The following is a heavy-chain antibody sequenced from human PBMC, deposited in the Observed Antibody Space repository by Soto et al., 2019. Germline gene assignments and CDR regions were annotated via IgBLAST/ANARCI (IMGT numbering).Heavy chain of an antibody. V-gene: IGHV3-30-3*01. J-gene: IGHJ4*02. CDR1: GFTFSSYA. D-gene: IGHD3-3*01. Sequence: GGSLRLSCATSGFTFSSYAMHWVRQAPGKGLEWVAVISHDGSNKYYADSVKGRFTISRDNSKNTLYLQMNSLRAEDTAVYYCARDLSYYDFWSGPFDYWGQGTLVTVSS. CDR3: ARDLSYYDFWSGPFDY. CDR2: ISHDGSNK.